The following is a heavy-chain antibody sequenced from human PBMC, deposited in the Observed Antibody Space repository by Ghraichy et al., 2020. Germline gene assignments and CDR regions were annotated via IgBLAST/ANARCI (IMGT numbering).Heavy chain of an antibody. CDR2: FDPEDGET. CDR1: GYTLTELS. D-gene: IGHD6-13*01. V-gene: IGHV1-24*01. CDR3: ATGYSSSWGRYYFDY. Sequence: ASVKVSCKVSGYTLTELSMHWVRQAPGKGLEWMGGFDPEDGETIYAQKFQGRVTMTEDTSTDTAYMELSSLRSEDTAVYYCATGYSSSWGRYYFDYWGQGTLVTVSS. J-gene: IGHJ4*02.